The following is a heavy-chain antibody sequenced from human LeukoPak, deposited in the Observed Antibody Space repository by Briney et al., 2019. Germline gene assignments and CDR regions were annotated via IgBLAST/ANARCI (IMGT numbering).Heavy chain of an antibody. CDR1: GFTFSNYA. V-gene: IGHV3-23*01. Sequence: GGSLRLSCAASGFTFSNYAMSWVRQAPGKGLEWVSSISVSGGNTYYADSVKGRFTISRDNSKNTLYLQMSSLRAEDTAVYYCAKAWRAYGDYHTFDIWGQGTMVTVSS. CDR3: AKAWRAYGDYHTFDI. J-gene: IGHJ3*02. D-gene: IGHD4-17*01. CDR2: ISVSGGNT.